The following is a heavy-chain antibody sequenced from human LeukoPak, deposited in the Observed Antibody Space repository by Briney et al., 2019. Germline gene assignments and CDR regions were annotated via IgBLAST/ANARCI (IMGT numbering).Heavy chain of an antibody. V-gene: IGHV4-39*01. CDR2: IYYSGGT. Sequence: PSETLSLTCTVSGGSISSSSYYWGWIRQPPGKGLEWIGSIYYSGGTYYNPSLKSRVTISVDTSKNQFSLNLSSVTAADTAVYYCARGEVLTSALFWRGGMFDFWGQGTLVTVSS. CDR1: GGSISSSSYY. CDR3: ARGEVLTSALFWRGGMFDF. J-gene: IGHJ4*02. D-gene: IGHD2-21*02.